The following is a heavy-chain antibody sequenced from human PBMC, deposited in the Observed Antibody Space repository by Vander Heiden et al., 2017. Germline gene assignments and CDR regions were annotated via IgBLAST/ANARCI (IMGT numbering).Heavy chain of an antibody. Sequence: EVQLVESGGGLVQPGRSLRLSCAASGFTFSSYEMNWVRQAPGKGLEWVSYISSSGITIYYADSVKGRFTISRDNAKNSLYLQMNSLRAEDTAVYYCARGLLWSSRGYFDYWGQGTLVTVSS. CDR2: ISSSGITI. CDR1: GFTFSSYE. D-gene: IGHD5-18*01. CDR3: ARGLLWSSRGYFDY. V-gene: IGHV3-48*03. J-gene: IGHJ4*02.